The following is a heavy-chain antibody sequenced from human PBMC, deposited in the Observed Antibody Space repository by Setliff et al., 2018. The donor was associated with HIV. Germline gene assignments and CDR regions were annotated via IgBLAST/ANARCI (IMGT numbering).Heavy chain of an antibody. CDR1: GYSISSGYY. J-gene: IGHJ4*02. CDR3: ARDLRGTQSSDY. D-gene: IGHD1-1*01. V-gene: IGHV4-38-2*02. CDR2: IYHSGTT. Sequence: PSETLSLTCAVSGYSISSGYYWGWIRQPPGKGLEWIGNIYHSGTTYYNPSLESRVTISVDTSKNQFSLKLRSVTAADTAVYYCARDLRGTQSSDYWGQGTLVTVSS.